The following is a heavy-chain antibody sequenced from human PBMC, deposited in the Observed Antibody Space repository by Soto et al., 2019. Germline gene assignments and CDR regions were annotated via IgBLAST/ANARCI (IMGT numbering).Heavy chain of an antibody. J-gene: IGHJ4*02. CDR2: ISSSVGST. V-gene: IGHV3-23*01. CDR1: GFTFISNA. Sequence: PGGSLRLSFAASGFTFISNAMSWVRQAPGKGMEWVSGISSSVGSTYYADSVKGRFTISRDNSKNMLYLQMNNLRAEDTAVHYCEKAQGGSYFDYWGQGTLVTVSS. CDR3: EKAQGGSYFDY. D-gene: IGHD2-15*01.